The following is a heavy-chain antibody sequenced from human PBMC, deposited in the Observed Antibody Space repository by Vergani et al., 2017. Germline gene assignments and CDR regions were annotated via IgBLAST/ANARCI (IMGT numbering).Heavy chain of an antibody. CDR2: IIPIFGTA. V-gene: IGHV1-69*12. D-gene: IGHD3-3*01. CDR1: GGTFSSYA. CDR3: ARDCSFRCLEWLHPGRDYDYMDV. J-gene: IGHJ6*03. Sequence: QVQLVQSGAEVKKPGSPVKVSCKASGGTFSSYAISWARQAPGQGLEWMGGIIPIFGTANYAQKFQGRVTITADESTSTAYMELGSLRSEDTAVYYCARDCSFRCLEWLHPGRDYDYMDVWGKGTTVTVSS.